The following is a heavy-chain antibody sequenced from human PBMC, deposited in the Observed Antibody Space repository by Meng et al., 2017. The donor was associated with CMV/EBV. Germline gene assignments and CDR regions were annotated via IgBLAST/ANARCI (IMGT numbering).Heavy chain of an antibody. J-gene: IGHJ6*02. CDR3: AWLAQGNHYYYYALDV. D-gene: IGHD3-22*01. CDR1: GGAFLNFA. V-gene: IGHV1-69*05. CDR2: IIPVFGSP. Sequence: SVKVSCKASGGAFLNFALNWVRQAPGQGLEWMGGIIPVFGSPEYARKFQGRLTITTDASTTTAYMKLNGLTSEDTAVYYCAWLAQGNHYYYYALDVWGQGTTVTVSS.